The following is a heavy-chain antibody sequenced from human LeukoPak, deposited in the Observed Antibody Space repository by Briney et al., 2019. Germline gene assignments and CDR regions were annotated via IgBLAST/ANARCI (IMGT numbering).Heavy chain of an antibody. Sequence: PSETLSLTCAVYGGSFSGYYWSWIRQPPGKGLEWIGSIYYSGSTYYNPSLKSRVTISVDTSKNQFSLKLSSVTAADTAVYYCARSYSSSYNWFDPWGQGTLVTVSS. CDR2: IYYSGST. D-gene: IGHD6-13*01. J-gene: IGHJ5*02. V-gene: IGHV4-34*01. CDR1: GGSFSGYY. CDR3: ARSYSSSYNWFDP.